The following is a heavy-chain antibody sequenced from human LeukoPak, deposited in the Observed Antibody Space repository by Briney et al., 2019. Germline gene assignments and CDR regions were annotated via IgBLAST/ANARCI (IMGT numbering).Heavy chain of an antibody. CDR1: GFTFSSYG. CDR2: ISYDGSNK. J-gene: IGHJ4*02. CDR3: AKDPGSSSRYYFDY. V-gene: IGHV3-30*18. D-gene: IGHD6-13*01. Sequence: PGRSLRLSCAASGFTFSSYGMHWVRQAPGKGLEWVAVISYDGSNKYYADSVKGRFTISRDNSKNTLYLQMNSLRAEDTAVYYCAKDPGSSSRYYFDYWGQGTLVTVSS.